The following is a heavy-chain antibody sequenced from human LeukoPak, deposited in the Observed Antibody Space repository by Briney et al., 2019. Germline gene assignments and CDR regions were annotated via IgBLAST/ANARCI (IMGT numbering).Heavy chain of an antibody. CDR3: ARGSGYSYGYFQH. CDR1: GFTFSSYS. D-gene: IGHD5-18*01. V-gene: IGHV3-21*01. CDR2: ISSSSSYI. J-gene: IGHJ1*01. Sequence: PGGSLRLSCAASGFTFSSYSMNWVRQAPGKGLEWVSSISSSSSYIYYADSVKGRFTISRDNAKNSLYLQMNSLRAEDTAVYYCARGSGYSYGYFQHWGQGTLVTDSS.